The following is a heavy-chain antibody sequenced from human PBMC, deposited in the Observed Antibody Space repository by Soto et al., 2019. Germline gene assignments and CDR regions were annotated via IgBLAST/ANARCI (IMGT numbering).Heavy chain of an antibody. Sequence: GGSLRLSCAASEFTFSSYWMSWVRQAPGKGLEWVANIKEDGSDMYYVDSVKGRFTISRDNAKNSLYLQMNSLRAEDTAVYYCATEVWVYYDFWSGYSDYWGQGTLVTVSS. J-gene: IGHJ4*02. D-gene: IGHD3-3*01. CDR2: IKEDGSDM. V-gene: IGHV3-7*01. CDR1: EFTFSSYW. CDR3: ATEVWVYYDFWSGYSDY.